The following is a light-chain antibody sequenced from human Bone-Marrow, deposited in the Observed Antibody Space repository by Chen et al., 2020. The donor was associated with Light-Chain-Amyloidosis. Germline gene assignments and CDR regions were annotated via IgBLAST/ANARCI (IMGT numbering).Light chain of an antibody. CDR2: RDI. J-gene: IGLJ3*02. V-gene: IGLV3-25*03. Sequence: SYELPQPPSVSVSPGQTASITCSGEDLPTKYAYWYQQKPGQAPVLVIHRDIERPSGISERVSGASSGRTATLTISGVQEEDEEDDHCQSADSSGTYEVMFGGGTKLTVL. CDR1: DLPTKY. CDR3: QSADSSGTYEVM.